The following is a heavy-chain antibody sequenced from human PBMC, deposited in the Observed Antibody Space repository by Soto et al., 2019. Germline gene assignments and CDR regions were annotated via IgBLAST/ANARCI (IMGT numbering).Heavy chain of an antibody. J-gene: IGHJ6*01. D-gene: IGHD3-3*01. CDR1: GFTFSNFA. V-gene: IGHV3-64D*06. CDR2: ISSNGGST. Sequence: PGGSLRLSCSVSGFTFSNFAMHWVRQAPGKGLEYVSFISSNGGSTYHADSVKGRFTISRDNSKNTLYLQMSSLRVEDTAVYYCVKTTDHSEFWSGYQIYGLDVWGQGTSVTVST. CDR3: VKTTDHSEFWSGYQIYGLDV.